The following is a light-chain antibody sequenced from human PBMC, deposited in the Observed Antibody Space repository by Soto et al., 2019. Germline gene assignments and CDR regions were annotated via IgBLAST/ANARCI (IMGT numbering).Light chain of an antibody. J-gene: IGKJ5*01. CDR3: QKHGQWPIN. CDR1: QGLGTN. Sequence: EVVTTQSPATLSLSPGARATLSCRACQGLGTNLAWYQQKPGQAPRLLIYGISKRATDIPDRFSGSGSGTAFTLTISSLQPEDFATYYCQKHGQWPINFGQGTRLEIK. CDR2: GIS. V-gene: IGKV3D-15*01.